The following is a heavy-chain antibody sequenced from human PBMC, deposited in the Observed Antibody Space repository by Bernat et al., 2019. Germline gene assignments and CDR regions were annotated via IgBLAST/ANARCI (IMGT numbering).Heavy chain of an antibody. D-gene: IGHD4-17*01. CDR2: ISYDGSNK. V-gene: IGHV3-30*03. CDR1: GFTFSSYG. CDR3: ARDSTVPRGGAFDI. J-gene: IGHJ3*02. Sequence: QVQLVESGGGVVQPGRSLRLSCAASGFTFSSYGMHWVRQAPGKGLEWVAVISYDGSNKYYADPVKGRFTISRDNSKNTLYLQMNSLRAEDTAVYYCARDSTVPRGGAFDIWGQGTMVTVSS.